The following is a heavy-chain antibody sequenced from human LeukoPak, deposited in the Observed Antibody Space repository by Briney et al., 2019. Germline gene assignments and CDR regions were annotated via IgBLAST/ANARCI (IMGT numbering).Heavy chain of an antibody. CDR1: GFTFSSYG. CDR3: AKEYYYDSSGYYYDAFDI. D-gene: IGHD3-22*01. Sequence: GGSLRLSCAASGFTFSSYGMHWVRQAPGKGLEWVAVISYDGSNKYYADSAKGRFTISRDNSKNTLYLQMNSLRAEDTAVYYCAKEYYYDSSGYYYDAFDIWGQGTMVTVSS. J-gene: IGHJ3*02. CDR2: ISYDGSNK. V-gene: IGHV3-30*18.